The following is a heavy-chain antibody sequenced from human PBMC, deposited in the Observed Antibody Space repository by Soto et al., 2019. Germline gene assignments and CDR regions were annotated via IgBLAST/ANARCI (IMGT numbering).Heavy chain of an antibody. Sequence: QVHLVESGGGVFQPGRSLRLSCAASGFDFSTYGMHWVRQAPGRGLEWMGWINPGNGNTKYSQQFQGRVIIDRDTSASTAYMELSSLRSEDTAVYYCARGGYFDSSNYLAYWGLGTLVTVSS. CDR1: GFDFSTYG. CDR3: ARGGYFDSSNYLAY. V-gene: IGHV1-3*01. D-gene: IGHD3-22*01. CDR2: INPGNGNT. J-gene: IGHJ4*02.